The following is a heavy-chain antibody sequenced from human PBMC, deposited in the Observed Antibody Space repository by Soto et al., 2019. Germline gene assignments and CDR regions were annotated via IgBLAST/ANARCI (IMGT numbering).Heavy chain of an antibody. Sequence: QVQLVESGGGVVQPGRSLRLSCAASGFTFSSYGMHWVRQAPGKGLEWVAVIWYDGSNKYYADSVKGRFTISRDNSKNTLYLQMNSLRAEDTAVYYCAREGAGYSSSSGVSYYYGMDVWGQGTTVTVSS. V-gene: IGHV3-33*01. D-gene: IGHD6-13*01. CDR1: GFTFSSYG. J-gene: IGHJ6*02. CDR2: IWYDGSNK. CDR3: AREGAGYSSSSGVSYYYGMDV.